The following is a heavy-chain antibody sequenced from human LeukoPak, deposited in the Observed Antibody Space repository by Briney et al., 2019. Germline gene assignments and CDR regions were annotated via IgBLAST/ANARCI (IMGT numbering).Heavy chain of an antibody. J-gene: IGHJ4*02. D-gene: IGHD6-13*01. CDR1: GGSISSYY. Sequence: NPSETLSLTCTVSGGSISSYYWSWIRQPLGKGLEWIGYIYYSGSTNYNPSLKSRVTISVDTSKNQFSLKLSSVTAADTAVYYCARGDTATIAAAGYGVFYWGQGTLVTVSS. V-gene: IGHV4-59*01. CDR3: ARGDTATIAAAGYGVFY. CDR2: IYYSGST.